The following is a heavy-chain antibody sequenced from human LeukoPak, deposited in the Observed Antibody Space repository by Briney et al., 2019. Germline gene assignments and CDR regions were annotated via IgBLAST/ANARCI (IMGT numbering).Heavy chain of an antibody. CDR2: MNPNSGNT. CDR3: ARGVPYYDILTGYYIYYFDY. CDR1: GYTFTSYD. D-gene: IGHD3-9*01. J-gene: IGHJ4*02. Sequence: GASVKVSCEASGYTFTSYDINWVRQATGQGLEWMGWMNPNSGNTGYAQKFQGRVTMTRNTSISTAYMELSSLRSEDTAVYYCARGVPYYDILTGYYIYYFDYWGQGTLVTVSS. V-gene: IGHV1-8*01.